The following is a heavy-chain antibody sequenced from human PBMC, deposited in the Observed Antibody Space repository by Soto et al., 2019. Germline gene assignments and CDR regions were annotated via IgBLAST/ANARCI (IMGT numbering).Heavy chain of an antibody. CDR1: GYTFTSYG. J-gene: IGHJ4*02. CDR2: ISAYNGNT. CDR3: ARDLGYYDSSGYGADY. Sequence: GASVKVSCKASGYTFTSYGISWVRQAPGQGLEWMGWISAYNGNTNYAQKLQGRVTMTTDTSTSTAYMELRSLRSDDTAVYYCARDLGYYDSSGYGADYWGQGTLVTSPQ. V-gene: IGHV1-18*01. D-gene: IGHD3-22*01.